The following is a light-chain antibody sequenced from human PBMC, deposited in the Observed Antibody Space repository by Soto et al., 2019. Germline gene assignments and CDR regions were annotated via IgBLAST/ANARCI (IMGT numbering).Light chain of an antibody. V-gene: IGLV2-14*01. CDR1: SSDVGGYDF. Sequence: QSVLTQPASVSGSPGQSITISCTGTSSDVGGYDFVSWYRQYPGQAPKILIYEVTHRPSGVPDRSSGSKSGNTASLTISGLQADDEADYYCSSYTITSSPVFGPGTKLTVL. J-gene: IGLJ1*01. CDR3: SSYTITSSPV. CDR2: EVT.